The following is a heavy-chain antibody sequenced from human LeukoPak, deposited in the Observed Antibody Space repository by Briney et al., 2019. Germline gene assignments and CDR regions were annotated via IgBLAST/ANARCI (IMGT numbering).Heavy chain of an antibody. CDR3: ACPVRSVVVPAAIPGNWFDP. CDR1: GGSFSGYY. J-gene: IGHJ5*02. V-gene: IGHV4-34*01. CDR2: INHSGST. Sequence: SETLSLTCAVYGGSFSGYYWSWIRQPPGKGLEWIGEINHSGSTNYNPSLKSRVTISVDTSKNQFSLKLSSVTAADTAVYYCACPVRSVVVPAAIPGNWFDPWGQGTLVTVSS. D-gene: IGHD2-2*02.